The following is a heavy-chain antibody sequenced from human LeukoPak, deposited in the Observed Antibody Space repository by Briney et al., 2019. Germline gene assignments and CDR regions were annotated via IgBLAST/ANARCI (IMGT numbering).Heavy chain of an antibody. D-gene: IGHD3-16*01. CDR2: IYYTGAT. Sequence: SERLSLTCTVSGGSIGNYYWTWLRQPPGQGREWIGFIYYTGATNYNPSLKSRVTISLDTSKNQFSLEVTSVAAADTAIYYCARAGNSYATGYYFDFWGQGTLVTVSS. CDR1: GGSIGNYY. V-gene: IGHV4-59*01. J-gene: IGHJ4*02. CDR3: ARAGNSYATGYYFDF.